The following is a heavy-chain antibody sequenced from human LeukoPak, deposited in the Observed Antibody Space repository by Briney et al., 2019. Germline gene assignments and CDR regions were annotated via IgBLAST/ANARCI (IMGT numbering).Heavy chain of an antibody. J-gene: IGHJ6*02. CDR1: GFTFDDYV. V-gene: IGHV3-9*01. CDR2: ISWNSGSI. Sequence: PGRSLRLSCAASGFTFDDYVMHWVRQAPGKGLEWVSGISWNSGSIGYADSVKGRFTISRDNAKNSLYLQMNSLRAEDTALYYRAKDIGRNYYSMDVWGQGTTVTVSS. CDR3: AKDIGRNYYSMDV.